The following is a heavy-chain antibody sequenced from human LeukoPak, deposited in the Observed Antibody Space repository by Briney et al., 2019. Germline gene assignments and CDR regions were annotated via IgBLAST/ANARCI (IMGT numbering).Heavy chain of an antibody. CDR1: GFTVSSNY. CDR3: ARDCGGDCPALYYYYGMDI. Sequence: GGSLRLSCAASGFTVSSNYMSWVRQAPGKGLEWVSVIYSGGSTYYADSVKGRFTISRDNSKNTLYLQMNSLRAEDTAVYYCARDCGGDCPALYYYYGMDIWGQGTTVTVSS. D-gene: IGHD2-21*02. J-gene: IGHJ6*02. V-gene: IGHV3-66*01. CDR2: IYSGGST.